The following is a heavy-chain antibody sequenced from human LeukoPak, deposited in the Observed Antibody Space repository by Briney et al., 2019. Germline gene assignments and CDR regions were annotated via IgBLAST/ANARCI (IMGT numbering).Heavy chain of an antibody. V-gene: IGHV3-30*18. CDR3: AKGNSDYGSGSFLNWFDP. Sequence: GMPLRLSCAASGFTFSSYGMHWVRQAPGKGLEWVAVISYDGGNKYYADSVKGRFTISRDNSKNTLYLQMSSLRAEDTAVYNCAKGNSDYGSGSFLNWFDPWGQGTLVTVSS. CDR1: GFTFSSYG. J-gene: IGHJ5*02. D-gene: IGHD3-10*01. CDR2: ISYDGGNK.